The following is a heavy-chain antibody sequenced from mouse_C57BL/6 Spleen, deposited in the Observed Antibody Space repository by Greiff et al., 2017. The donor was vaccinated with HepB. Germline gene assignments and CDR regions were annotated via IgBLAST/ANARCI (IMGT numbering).Heavy chain of an antibody. CDR2: ISYGGSYT. Sequence: VKLVESGGGLVKPGGSLKLSCAASGFTFSSYAMSWVRQTPEKRLEWVATISYGGSYTYYPDNVKGRFTISRDNAKNNLYLQMRHLKSEDTAMYYCAREGLGEYYFDYWGQGTTLTVSS. D-gene: IGHD4-1*01. J-gene: IGHJ2*01. CDR1: GFTFSSYA. V-gene: IGHV5-4*01. CDR3: AREGLGEYYFDY.